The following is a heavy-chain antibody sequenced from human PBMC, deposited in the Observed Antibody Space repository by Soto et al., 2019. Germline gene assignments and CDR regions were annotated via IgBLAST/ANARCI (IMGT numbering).Heavy chain of an antibody. CDR1: GGSISSGGYY. D-gene: IGHD3-16*02. V-gene: IGHV4-31*03. Sequence: SETLSLTCTVSGGSISSGGYYWSWIRQHPGKGLEWIGYIYYSGSTYYNPSLKSRVTISVDTSKNQFSLKLSSVTAADTAVYYCARHSLHFYPHPFDYWGQGTLVTVSS. J-gene: IGHJ4*02. CDR3: ARHSLHFYPHPFDY. CDR2: IYYSGST.